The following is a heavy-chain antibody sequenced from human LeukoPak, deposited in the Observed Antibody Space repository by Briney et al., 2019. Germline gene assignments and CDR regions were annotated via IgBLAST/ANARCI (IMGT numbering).Heavy chain of an antibody. CDR1: GFTFSSYG. V-gene: IGHV3-48*01. CDR2: ISSSGSTI. CDR3: AREAYDSSGSLDIYYFDY. J-gene: IGHJ4*02. D-gene: IGHD3-22*01. Sequence: PGGSLRLSCAASGFTFSSYGMHWVRQAPGKGLEWVSYISSSGSTIYYADSVKGRFTISRDNSKNTLYLQMNSLRAEDTAVYYCAREAYDSSGSLDIYYFDYWGQGTLVTVSS.